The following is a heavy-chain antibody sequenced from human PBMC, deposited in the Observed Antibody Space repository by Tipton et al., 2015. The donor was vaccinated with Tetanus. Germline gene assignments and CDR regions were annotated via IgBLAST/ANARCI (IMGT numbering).Heavy chain of an antibody. Sequence: TLSLTCTVSRGSINSGTFYWDWIRQPPGKGLEWIGYIYYSGSTNYNPSLKSRVTISVDTSKNQFSLRLSSVTAADTAVYYCARGTGDYWGQGTPVTVSS. CDR2: IYYSGST. CDR3: ARGTGDY. D-gene: IGHD1-14*01. CDR1: RGSINSGTFY. J-gene: IGHJ4*02. V-gene: IGHV4-61*01.